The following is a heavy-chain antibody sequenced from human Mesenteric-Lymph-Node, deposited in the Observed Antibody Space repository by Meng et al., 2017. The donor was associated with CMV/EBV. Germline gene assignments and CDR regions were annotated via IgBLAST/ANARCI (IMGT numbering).Heavy chain of an antibody. Sequence: GYYLSWIRQPPGKGLEWIGEINHSGSTNYNPSLKSRVTISVDTSKNQFSLKLGSVAAADTAVYYCASRGYDFWSGYYARRGNWFDPWGQGTLVTVSS. CDR3: ASRGYDFWSGYYARRGNWFDP. D-gene: IGHD3-3*01. CDR2: INHSGST. CDR1: GYY. J-gene: IGHJ5*02. V-gene: IGHV4-34*01.